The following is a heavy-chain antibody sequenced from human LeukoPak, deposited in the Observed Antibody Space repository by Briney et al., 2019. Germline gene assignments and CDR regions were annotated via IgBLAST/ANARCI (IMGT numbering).Heavy chain of an antibody. Sequence: SETLSLTCTVSGGSISSYYWSWIRQPAGKGLEWIGRIYTSGSTNYNPSLKSRVTMSVDTSKNQFSLKLSSVTAADTAVYYCARWTSSSWYTYYYYYGMDVWGQGTTVTVSS. CDR2: IYTSGST. D-gene: IGHD6-13*01. V-gene: IGHV4-4*07. J-gene: IGHJ6*02. CDR1: GGSISSYY. CDR3: ARWTSSSWYTYYYYYGMDV.